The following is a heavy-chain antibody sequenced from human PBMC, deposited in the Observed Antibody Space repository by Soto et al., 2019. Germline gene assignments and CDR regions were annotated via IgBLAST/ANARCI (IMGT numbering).Heavy chain of an antibody. V-gene: IGHV4-30-2*01. J-gene: IGHJ5*02. CDR3: ARDYGDYLNWFDP. D-gene: IGHD4-17*01. Sequence: SETLSLTCAVSGGSISSGGYSWSWIRQPPGKGLEWIGYIYHSGSTYYNPSLKSRVTISVDRSKNQFSLKLSSVTAADTAVYYCARDYGDYLNWFDPWGQGTLVTVSS. CDR2: IYHSGST. CDR1: GGSISSGGYS.